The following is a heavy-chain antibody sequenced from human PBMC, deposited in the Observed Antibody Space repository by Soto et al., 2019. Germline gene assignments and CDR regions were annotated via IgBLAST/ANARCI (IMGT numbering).Heavy chain of an antibody. Sequence: PGGSLRLSCAASGFTFSSYGMHWVRQAPGKGLEWVAVISYDGSNKYYADSVKGRFTISRDNSKNTLYLQMNSLRAEDTAVYYCAKARYISSWYDYFDYWGQVTLVTVSS. CDR2: ISYDGSNK. J-gene: IGHJ4*02. V-gene: IGHV3-30*18. CDR1: GFTFSSYG. CDR3: AKARYISSWYDYFDY. D-gene: IGHD6-13*01.